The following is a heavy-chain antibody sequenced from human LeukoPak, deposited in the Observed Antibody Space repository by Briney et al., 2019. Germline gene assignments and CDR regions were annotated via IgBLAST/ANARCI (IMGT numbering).Heavy chain of an antibody. CDR1: GFTFSSYW. V-gene: IGHV3-7*01. CDR2: IKQDGSEK. CDR3: ARERRNYDFWSAPDY. Sequence: GGSLRLSCAASGFTFSSYWMSWVRQAPGKGLEWAANIKQDGSEKYYVDSVKGRFTISRDNAKNSLYLQMNSLRAEDTAVYYCARERRNYDFWSAPDYWGQGTLVTVSS. D-gene: IGHD3-3*01. J-gene: IGHJ4*02.